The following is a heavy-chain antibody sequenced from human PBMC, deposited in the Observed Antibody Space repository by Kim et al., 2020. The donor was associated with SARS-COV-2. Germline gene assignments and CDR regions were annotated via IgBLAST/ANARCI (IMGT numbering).Heavy chain of an antibody. CDR2: ISYDGSNK. CDR1: GFTFSSYA. J-gene: IGHJ4*01. D-gene: IGHD1-26*01. CDR3: ARDSKLDFSGSYSGVLD. Sequence: GGSLRLSCAASGFTFSSYAMHWVRQAPGKGLEWVAVISYDGSNKYYADSVKGRFTISRDNSKNTLYLQMNSLRAEDTAVYYCARDSKLDFSGSYSGVLD. V-gene: IGHV3-30-3*01.